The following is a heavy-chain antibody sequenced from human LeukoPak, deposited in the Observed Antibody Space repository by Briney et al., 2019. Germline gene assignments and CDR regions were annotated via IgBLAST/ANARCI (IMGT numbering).Heavy chain of an antibody. CDR1: GFTFSTYA. J-gene: IGHJ4*02. V-gene: IGHV3-23*01. CDR3: AKILRSGSPDAPSDY. Sequence: GGSLRLSCAASGFTFSTYAMSWVRQAAGKGLELVSAISGSGGSTYYADSVKGRFTISRDNSKNTLYLQMNSLRAEDTALYYCAKILRSGSPDAPSDYWGQGTLVTVSS. D-gene: IGHD1-26*01. CDR2: ISGSGGST.